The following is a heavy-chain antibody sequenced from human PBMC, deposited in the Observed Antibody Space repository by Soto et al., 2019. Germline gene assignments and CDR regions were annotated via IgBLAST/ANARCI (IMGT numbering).Heavy chain of an antibody. CDR3: ARELPQRQGRNMDV. V-gene: IGHV4-31*03. CDR1: GGTISSGGFY. J-gene: IGHJ6*02. CDR2: INHRGSL. D-gene: IGHD1-1*01. Sequence: PSESLSLTCTVSGGTISSGGFYWSWNRQHPGKGLEWIGYINHRGSLYYNPSLKSRVSMSVDTSKNQFSLNLRSVTAADTAVYYCARELPQRQGRNMDVWGQGTTVTVSS.